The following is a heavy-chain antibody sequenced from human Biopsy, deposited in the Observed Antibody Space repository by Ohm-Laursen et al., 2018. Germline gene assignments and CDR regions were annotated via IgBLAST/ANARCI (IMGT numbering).Heavy chain of an antibody. D-gene: IGHD2-2*01. V-gene: IGHV1-69*01. J-gene: IGHJ5*02. CDR3: ARRYCSSASCSPQFYSWFDP. Sequence: SSVKVSCKASGGTFSSYAISWVRQAPGQGLEWMGGIIPIFETIDYAPRFQDRVTITADESTRTAYLELSSLKSEDTAVYYCARRYCSSASCSPQFYSWFDPWGQGTLVTVSS. CDR1: GGTFSSYA. CDR2: IIPIFETI.